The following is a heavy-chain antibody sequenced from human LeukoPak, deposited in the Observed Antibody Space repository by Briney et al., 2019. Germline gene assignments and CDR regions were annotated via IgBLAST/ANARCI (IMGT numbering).Heavy chain of an antibody. CDR2: ISGNGGGT. Sequence: GGPLRLSCAASGFTFSDYAITWVRQAPGKGLEWVSHISGNGGGTSYADSVRGRFTVSRDNSKNMLYLQMNSLRVDDTAVYYCAKVRPFTPIAVVPEYFDYWGQGTLVAVSS. J-gene: IGHJ4*02. D-gene: IGHD3-22*01. CDR1: GFTFSDYA. V-gene: IGHV3-23*01. CDR3: AKVRPFTPIAVVPEYFDY.